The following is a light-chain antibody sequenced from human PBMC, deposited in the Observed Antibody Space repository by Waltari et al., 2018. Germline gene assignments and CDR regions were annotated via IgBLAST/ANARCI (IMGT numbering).Light chain of an antibody. CDR3: MQGTHWPYT. CDR2: KVS. CDR1: QSLVHRGGNTY. V-gene: IGKV2-30*02. J-gene: IGKJ5*01. Sequence: DAVLTQSPLSLPATLGQPASISCKSSQSLVHRGGNTYLNWFQQRPGQSPRRLIYKVSTRDSGVPDRFSVSGSGTDFTLKISRVEAEDFGVYYCMQGTHWPYTFGQGTRLEIK.